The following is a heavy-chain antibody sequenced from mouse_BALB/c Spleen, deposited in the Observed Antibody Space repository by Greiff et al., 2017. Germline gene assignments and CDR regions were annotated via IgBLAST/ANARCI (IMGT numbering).Heavy chain of an antibody. CDR3: ARSEDPMIRAY. CDR1: GYSFTSYY. Sequence: QVQLQQSGPELVKPGASVKISCKASGYSFTSYYIHWVKQRPGQGLEWIGWIFPGSGNTKYNEKFKGKATLTADTSSSTAYMQLSSLTSEDSAVYFCARSEDPMIRAYWGQGTLVTVSA. CDR2: IFPGSGNT. D-gene: IGHD2-4*01. V-gene: IGHV1-66*01. J-gene: IGHJ3*01.